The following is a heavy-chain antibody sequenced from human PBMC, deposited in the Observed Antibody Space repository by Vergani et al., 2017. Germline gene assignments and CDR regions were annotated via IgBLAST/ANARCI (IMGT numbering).Heavy chain of an antibody. J-gene: IGHJ6*02. D-gene: IGHD5-12*01. V-gene: IGHV1-18*01. CDR2: ISAYNGNT. CDR3: ARVFSDIVATEYVYGMDV. Sequence: QVQLVQSGAEVKKPGASVKVSCKASGYTFTSYGISWVRQAPGQGLEWMGWISAYNGNTNYAQKLQGRVTMTTDTSTSTAYMELRSLRSDDTAVYYCARVFSDIVATEYVYGMDVWGQGTTVTVSS. CDR1: GYTFTSYG.